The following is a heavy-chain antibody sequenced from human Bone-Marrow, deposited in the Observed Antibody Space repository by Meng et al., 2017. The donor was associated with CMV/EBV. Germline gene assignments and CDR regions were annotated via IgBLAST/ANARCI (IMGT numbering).Heavy chain of an antibody. CDR1: GFTFSSYS. J-gene: IGHJ4*02. CDR2: ISSGSSSYI. Sequence: GESLKISCAASGFTFSSYSMKWVRQAPGKGLEWVSSISSGSSSYIYYADSVKGRFTISRDNAKDSLYLQMSSLRGEDTAVYYCAREAYGSNYGDHWGQGNLVPVSS. CDR3: AREAYGSNYGDH. V-gene: IGHV3-21*01. D-gene: IGHD4-11*01.